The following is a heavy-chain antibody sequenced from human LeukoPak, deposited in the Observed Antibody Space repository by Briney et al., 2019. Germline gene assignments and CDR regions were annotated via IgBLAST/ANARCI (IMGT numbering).Heavy chain of an antibody. CDR3: ARGLVDVVVVAARDRGDAFDI. D-gene: IGHD2-15*01. CDR2: LYYTGST. V-gene: IGHV4-39*07. Sequence: PSETLSLTCTVSGGSISSSGYSWGWIRQPPGKGLEWIGTLYYTGSTYYNPSLKSRVTISVDTSKNQFSLKLSSVTAADTAVYYCARGLVDVVVVAARDRGDAFDIWGQGTMVTVSS. J-gene: IGHJ3*02. CDR1: GGSISSSGYS.